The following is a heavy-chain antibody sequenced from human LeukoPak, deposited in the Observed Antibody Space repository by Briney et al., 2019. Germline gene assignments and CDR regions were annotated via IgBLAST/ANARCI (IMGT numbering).Heavy chain of an antibody. D-gene: IGHD3-9*01. J-gene: IGHJ6*02. CDR3: AREYYDILTGSYYYYGMDV. Sequence: GRSLRLSCAASGFTFSSYGMHWVRQAPGKGLEWVAVISYDGSNKYYADSVKGRFTISRDNSKNTLYLQMNSLRAEDTAVYYCAREYYDILTGSYYYYGMDVWGQGTTVTVSS. CDR1: GFTFSSYG. V-gene: IGHV3-30*03. CDR2: ISYDGSNK.